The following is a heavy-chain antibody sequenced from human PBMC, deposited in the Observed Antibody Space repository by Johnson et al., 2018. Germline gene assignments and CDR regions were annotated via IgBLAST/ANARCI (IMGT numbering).Heavy chain of an antibody. D-gene: IGHD2-21*02. J-gene: IGHJ3*02. CDR3: ARDLSLVTATHDAFAI. V-gene: IGHV1-46*01. CDR1: GYTFTRHY. CDR2: INPSGGST. Sequence: QVQLGQSGAEVKKPGASVKVSCKASGYTFTRHYMHWVRQAHGQGLEWMGIINPSGGSTNNEQKFQGHVKMTADESTSTAYMALSSPRSEDTAVYYCARDLSLVTATHDAFAIWGQGTMVTVSS.